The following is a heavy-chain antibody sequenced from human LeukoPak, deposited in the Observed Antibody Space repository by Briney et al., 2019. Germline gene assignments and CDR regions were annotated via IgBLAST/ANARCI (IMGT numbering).Heavy chain of an antibody. CDR2: IYTSGST. Sequence: SGTLSLTCTVSGGSISSGSYYWSWIRQPAGKGLEWIGRIYTSGSTNYNPSLKSRVTISVDTSKNQFSLKLSSVTAADTAVYYCASSSWYGSFDYWGQGTLVTVSS. J-gene: IGHJ4*02. V-gene: IGHV4-61*02. D-gene: IGHD6-13*01. CDR1: GGSISSGSYY. CDR3: ASSSWYGSFDY.